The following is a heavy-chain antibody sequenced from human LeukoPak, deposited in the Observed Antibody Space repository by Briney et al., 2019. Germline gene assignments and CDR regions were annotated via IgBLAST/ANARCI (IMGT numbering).Heavy chain of an antibody. CDR3: ARVRLAYGSGSSDYFDY. V-gene: IGHV4-61*01. D-gene: IGHD3-10*01. CDR1: GGSISSSSYY. CDR2: IYYSGST. Sequence: SETLSLTCTVSGGSISSSSYYWSWIRQPPGKGLEWIGYIYYSGSTNYNPSLKSRVTISVDTSKNQFSLKLSSVTAADTAVYYCARVRLAYGSGSSDYFDYWGQGTLVTVSS. J-gene: IGHJ4*02.